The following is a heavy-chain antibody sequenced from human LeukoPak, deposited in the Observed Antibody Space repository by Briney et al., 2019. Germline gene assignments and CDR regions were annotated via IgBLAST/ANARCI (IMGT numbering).Heavy chain of an antibody. CDR2: FDPEDGET. Sequence: ASVKVSCKVSGYTLTELSMHWVRQAPGKGLEWMGGFDPEDGETIYAQKLQGRVTMTTDTSTSTAYMELRSLRSDDTAVYYCARDLDYWGQGTLVTVSS. J-gene: IGHJ4*02. V-gene: IGHV1-24*01. CDR1: GYTLTELS. CDR3: ARDLDY.